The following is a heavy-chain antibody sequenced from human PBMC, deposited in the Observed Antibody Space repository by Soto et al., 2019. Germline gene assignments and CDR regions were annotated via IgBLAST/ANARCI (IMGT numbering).Heavy chain of an antibody. V-gene: IGHV1-18*01. D-gene: IGHD3-3*01. CDR3: ARGVTYYDFWSGYDAPRDAFDI. CDR2: ISAYNGNT. Sequence: ASVKVSCKASGYTFTSYGISWVRQAPGQGLEWMGWISAYNGNTNYAQKLQGRVTMTTDTSTSTAYMELRSLRSDDTAVYYCARGVTYYDFWSGYDAPRDAFDIRGQGTMVTVSS. CDR1: GYTFTSYG. J-gene: IGHJ3*02.